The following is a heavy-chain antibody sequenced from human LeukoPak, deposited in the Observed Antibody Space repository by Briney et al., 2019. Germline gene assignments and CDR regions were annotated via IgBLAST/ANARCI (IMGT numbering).Heavy chain of an antibody. CDR2: IYPRGSDT. CDR3: VRSRRGEDIVILPAAIDY. V-gene: IGHV5-51*01. D-gene: IGHD2-2*01. J-gene: IGHJ4*02. CDR1: GYSFPTYY. Sequence: GESLKISCKGSGYSFPTYYIGWVRQMPGKGLEWMGIIYPRGSDTRYSPSVQGQVTISADKSISTAYLQWSSLKASDTAMYYCVRSRRGEDIVILPAAIDYWGRGTLVTVSS.